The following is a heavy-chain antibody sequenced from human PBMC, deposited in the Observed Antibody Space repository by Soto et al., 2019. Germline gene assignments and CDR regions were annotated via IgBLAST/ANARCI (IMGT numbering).Heavy chain of an antibody. CDR3: TTDPGQYSSSWWYYNYYYYMDV. J-gene: IGHJ6*03. CDR1: GFTFSNAW. D-gene: IGHD6-13*01. Sequence: PGGSLRLSCAASGFTFSNAWMSWVRQAPGKGLEWVGRIKSKTDGGTTDYAAPVKGRFTISRDDSKNTLYLQMNSLKTEDTAVYYCTTDPGQYSSSWWYYNYYYYMDVWGKGTTVTVSS. CDR2: IKSKTDGGTT. V-gene: IGHV3-15*01.